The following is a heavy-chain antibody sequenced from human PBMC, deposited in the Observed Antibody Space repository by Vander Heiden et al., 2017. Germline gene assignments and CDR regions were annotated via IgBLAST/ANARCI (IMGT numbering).Heavy chain of an antibody. J-gene: IGHJ6*02. CDR3: ARVDRGCGELLDWYYYYYGMDV. Sequence: EVQMVESGGGLVQHGGSLRLPCAASGFTFRSYWMHWFRQAQGKGLGWGSRINSDGSSTSYADAVKGGFTISRDNAKNTLYLQMNSLRAEDTAVYYCARVDRGCGELLDWYYYYYGMDVWGQGTTVTVSS. V-gene: IGHV3-74*01. CDR1: GFTFRSYW. D-gene: IGHD3-10*01. CDR2: INSDGSST.